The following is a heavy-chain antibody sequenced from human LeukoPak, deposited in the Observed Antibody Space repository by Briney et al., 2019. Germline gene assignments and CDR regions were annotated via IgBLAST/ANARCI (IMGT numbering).Heavy chain of an antibody. J-gene: IGHJ6*02. CDR3: AKVRGPLSYYYAMDV. D-gene: IGHD3-10*01. V-gene: IGHV3-48*04. Sequence: ETLSLTCTVSGASISSSSYYWGWVRQAPGKGLEWVSYISSSSSIIYYADSVKGRFTLSRDNSKITVFLQMNSLRPEDTAVYYCAKVRGPLSYYYAMDVWGQGATVTVSS. CDR2: ISSSSSII. CDR1: GASISSSSYY.